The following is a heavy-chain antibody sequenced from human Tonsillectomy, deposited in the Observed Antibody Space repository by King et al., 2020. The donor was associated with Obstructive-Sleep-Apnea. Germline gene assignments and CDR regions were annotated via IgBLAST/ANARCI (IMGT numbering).Heavy chain of an antibody. CDR3: ARTSTAMVLDY. J-gene: IGHJ4*02. CDR1: GFSLSNARMG. Sequence: VTLKESGPVLVKPTETLTLTCPVSGFSLSNARMGVSWIRQPPGKALEWLAHIFSNDEKSYSTSLKNRLTISKDTSKSQVVLSMTNMDPVYTATYYSARTSTAMVLDYWGQGTLATVSS. CDR2: IFSNDEK. D-gene: IGHD5-18*01. V-gene: IGHV2-26*01.